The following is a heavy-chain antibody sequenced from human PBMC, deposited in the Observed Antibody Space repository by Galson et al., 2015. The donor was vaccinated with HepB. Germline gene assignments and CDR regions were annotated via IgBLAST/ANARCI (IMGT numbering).Heavy chain of an antibody. D-gene: IGHD3-3*01. J-gene: IGHJ4*02. CDR2: IWYDGSNK. CDR1: GFTFSSYG. CDR3: ARGLYDFWSGYYPTAFDY. Sequence: SLRLSCAASGFTFSSYGMHWVRQAPGKGLEWVAVIWYDGSNKYYADPVKGRFTISRDNSKNTLYLQMNSLRAEDTAVYYCARGLYDFWSGYYPTAFDYWGQGTLVTVSS. V-gene: IGHV3-33*01.